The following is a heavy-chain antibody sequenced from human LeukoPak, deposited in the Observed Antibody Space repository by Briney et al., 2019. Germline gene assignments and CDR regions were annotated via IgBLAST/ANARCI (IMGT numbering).Heavy chain of an antibody. V-gene: IGHV3-30*02. Sequence: GGSLRLSCAASGSTFSSYGMHWVRQAPGKGLEWVAFIRYDGINKYYADSVKGRFTISRDNSKNTLYLQMNSLRAEDTAIYYCAKESESYDSSGSTFDYWGQGTLVTVSS. D-gene: IGHD3-22*01. CDR3: AKESESYDSSGSTFDY. CDR1: GSTFSSYG. CDR2: IRYDGINK. J-gene: IGHJ4*02.